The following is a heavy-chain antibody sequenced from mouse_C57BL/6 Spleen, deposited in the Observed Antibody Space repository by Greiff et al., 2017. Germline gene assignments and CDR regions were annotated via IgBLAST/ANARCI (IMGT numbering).Heavy chain of an antibody. V-gene: IGHV1-69*01. CDR3: ARGEGITTVPYYFDY. D-gene: IGHD1-1*01. CDR1: GYTFTSYW. Sequence: QVQLQQPGAELVMPGASVKLSCKASGYTFTSYWMHWVKQRPGQGLEWIGEIDPSDSYTNYNQKFKGKSTLTVDKSSSTAYMQLSSLTSEDSAVYYGARGEGITTVPYYFDYWGQGTTLTVSS. CDR2: IDPSDSYT. J-gene: IGHJ2*01.